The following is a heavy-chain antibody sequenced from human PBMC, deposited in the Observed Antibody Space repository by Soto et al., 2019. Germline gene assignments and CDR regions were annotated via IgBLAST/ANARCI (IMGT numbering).Heavy chain of an antibody. V-gene: IGHV3-21*01. D-gene: IGHD5-12*01. J-gene: IGHJ4*02. CDR1: GFTFSSYS. CDR3: ASEVSTYSGYDFDY. CDR2: ISSSSSYI. Sequence: EVQLVESGGGLVKPGGSLRLSCAASGFTFSSYSMNWVRQAPGKGLEWVSSISSSSSYIYYADSVKGRFTISRDNAKNSLYLQMNSLRAEDTAVYYCASEVSTYSGYDFDYWGQGTLVTVSS.